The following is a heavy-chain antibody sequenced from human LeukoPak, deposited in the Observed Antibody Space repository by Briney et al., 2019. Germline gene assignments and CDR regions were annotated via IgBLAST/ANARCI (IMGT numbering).Heavy chain of an antibody. V-gene: IGHV4-34*01. Sequence: SETLSLTCAVDGGSLSNYYWSWVRQPPGKGLEWIGEINHSASTTYNPSLTSRVTMSVDTSKNQFSLKLTSVTAADTAVYYCMRNNWFDPWGQGTLVTVSS. CDR2: INHSAST. CDR1: GGSLSNYY. J-gene: IGHJ5*02. CDR3: MRNNWFDP. D-gene: IGHD2/OR15-2a*01.